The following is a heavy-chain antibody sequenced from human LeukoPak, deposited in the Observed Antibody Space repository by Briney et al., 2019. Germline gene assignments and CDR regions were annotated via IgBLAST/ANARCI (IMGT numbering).Heavy chain of an antibody. D-gene: IGHD3-10*01. J-gene: IGHJ6*03. V-gene: IGHV3-30*14. Sequence: GGSLRLSCAASGFTFSTNAMHWVRQAPGKGLEWVSVISYDGSIKYYADSVKGRFTISRDNSKNTLYLQMNSLRAEDTAVYYCARGGWDYGSGSYYNSYDYYYYYMDVWGKGTTVTISS. CDR3: ARGGWDYGSGSYYNSYDYYYYYMDV. CDR2: ISYDGSIK. CDR1: GFTFSTNA.